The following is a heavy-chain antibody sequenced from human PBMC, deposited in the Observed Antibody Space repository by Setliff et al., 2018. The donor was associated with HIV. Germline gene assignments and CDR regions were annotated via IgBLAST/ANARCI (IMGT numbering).Heavy chain of an antibody. D-gene: IGHD3-22*01. CDR1: GGSISSSSYY. J-gene: IGHJ4*02. CDR3: ARGGVYYYDSSGWSMDY. V-gene: IGHV4-31*03. CDR2: IYYSGST. Sequence: SETLSLTCTVSGGSISSSSYYWSWIRQPAGKGLEWIGYIYYSGSTYYNPSLKSRLTISVDTSKNQFSLKLSSVTAADTAVYYCARGGVYYYDSSGWSMDYWGQGTLVTVSS.